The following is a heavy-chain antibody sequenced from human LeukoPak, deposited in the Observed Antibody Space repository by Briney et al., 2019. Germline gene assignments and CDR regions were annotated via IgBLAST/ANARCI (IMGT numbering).Heavy chain of an antibody. CDR3: ARAIYLDV. J-gene: IGHJ6*02. Sequence: LRLSCAASGFTFSSYSMNWVRQPPGKGLEWIGYIYYNGRTYYNPSLEGRVAISVDTSKNQFSLKLSSVTAADTAVYYCARAIYLDVWGQGTTVTVSS. D-gene: IGHD3-10*01. CDR2: IYYNGRT. V-gene: IGHV4-30-4*08. CDR1: GFTFSSYS.